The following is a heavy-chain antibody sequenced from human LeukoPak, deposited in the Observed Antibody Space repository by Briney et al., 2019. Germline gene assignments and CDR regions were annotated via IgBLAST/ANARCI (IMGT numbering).Heavy chain of an antibody. CDR2: ISSSSSYI. CDR1: GFTFSSHS. D-gene: IGHD6-13*01. CDR3: ARDLSSSWSEYFQH. Sequence: PGGSLRLSCAASGFTFSSHSMNWVRQAPGKGLEWVSSISSSSSYIYYADSVKGRFTISRDNAKNSLYLQMNSLRAEDTAVYYCARDLSSSWSEYFQHWGQGTLVTVSS. J-gene: IGHJ1*01. V-gene: IGHV3-21*01.